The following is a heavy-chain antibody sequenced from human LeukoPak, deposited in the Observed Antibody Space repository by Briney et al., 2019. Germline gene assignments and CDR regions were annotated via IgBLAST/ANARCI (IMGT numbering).Heavy chain of an antibody. V-gene: IGHV3-11*01. CDR1: GFTFSDYY. D-gene: IGHD6-13*01. CDR3: ARESAAGNNWFDP. CDR2: ISSSGSTI. J-gene: IGHJ5*02. Sequence: GGSLRLSCAASGFTFSDYYMSWIRQAPGKGLEWVSYISSSGSTIYYAGSVKGRFTISRDNAKNSLYLQMNSLRAEDTAVYYCARESAAGNNWFDPWGQGTLVTVSS.